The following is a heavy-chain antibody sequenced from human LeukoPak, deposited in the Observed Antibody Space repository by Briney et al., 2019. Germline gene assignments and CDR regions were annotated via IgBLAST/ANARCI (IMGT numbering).Heavy chain of an antibody. D-gene: IGHD3-3*01. CDR3: TRDVNLEFFDV. J-gene: IGHJ2*01. CDR2: IDSSANI. V-gene: IGHV3-21*05. Sequence: GGSLRLSCAASGFTFSSYSMNWVRQAPGKGLEWVSYIDSSANIYYADSVKGRFTVSRDNAKNTLFLQMSSLRADDTAAYYCTRDVNLEFFDVWGRGTQVTVSS. CDR1: GFTFSSYS.